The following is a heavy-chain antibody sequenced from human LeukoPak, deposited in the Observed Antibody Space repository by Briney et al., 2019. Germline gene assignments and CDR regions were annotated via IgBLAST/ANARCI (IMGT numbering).Heavy chain of an antibody. Sequence: SETLSLTCSVSGDSISSLYWSWVRQPAGEGLEWIGRIYCSGSTNYNPSLKSRVIMSLDTSKNQFSLKLSSVTDADTAVYYCARVGRKYCYGGACFNPLDYWGQGILVTVSS. CDR2: IYCSGST. D-gene: IGHD2-21*02. J-gene: IGHJ4*02. CDR1: GDSISSLY. V-gene: IGHV4-4*07. CDR3: ARVGRKYCYGGACFNPLDY.